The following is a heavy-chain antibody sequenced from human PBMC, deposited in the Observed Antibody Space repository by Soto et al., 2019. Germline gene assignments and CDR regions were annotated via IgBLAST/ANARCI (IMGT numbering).Heavy chain of an antibody. CDR3: AKTQHILVQPNPEDGAFDI. D-gene: IGHD6-6*01. CDR2: ISYDGSNK. J-gene: IGHJ3*02. CDR1: GFTFSSYG. V-gene: IGHV3-30*18. Sequence: GGSLRLSCAASGFTFSSYGMHWVRQAPGKGLEWVAVISYDGSNKYYADSVKGRFTISRDNSKNTLYLQMNSLRAEDTAVYYCAKTQHILVQPNPEDGAFDIWGQGTMVTVSS.